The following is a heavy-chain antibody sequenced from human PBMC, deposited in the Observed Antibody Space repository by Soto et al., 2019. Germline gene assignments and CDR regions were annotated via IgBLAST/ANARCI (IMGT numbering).Heavy chain of an antibody. J-gene: IGHJ3*02. CDR3: ARDVSPGSSSLYLDAFDI. Sequence: EVQLEESGGDLVQPGGSLRLSCAASGFTLSAYWMTWVRQAPGKGLEWVANINRDGSKKSYLDSVRGRFTISRDNVGNSLYLQCDSLRADDTALYYCARDVSPGSSSLYLDAFDIWGQGTMVTVSS. CDR2: INRDGSKK. V-gene: IGHV3-7*05. CDR1: GFTLSAYW. D-gene: IGHD6-13*01.